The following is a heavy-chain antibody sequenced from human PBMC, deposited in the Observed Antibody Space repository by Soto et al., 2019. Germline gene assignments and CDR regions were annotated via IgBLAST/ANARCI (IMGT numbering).Heavy chain of an antibody. CDR2: IYYSGST. D-gene: IGHD3-3*01. J-gene: IGHJ4*02. CDR1: GGSISSGGYY. CDR3: ARVSDFWSGYYFDY. Sequence: SETLSLTCTVSGGSISSGGYYWSWIRQHPGKGLEWIGYIYYSGSTYYNPSLKSRVTLSVDTSKNQFSLKLSSVTAADTAVYYCARVSDFWSGYYFDYWGQGTLVTVSS. V-gene: IGHV4-31*03.